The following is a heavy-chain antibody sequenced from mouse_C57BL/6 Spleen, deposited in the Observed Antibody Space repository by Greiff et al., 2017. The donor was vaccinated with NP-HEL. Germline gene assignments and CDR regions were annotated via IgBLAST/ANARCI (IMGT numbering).Heavy chain of an antibody. J-gene: IGHJ2*01. D-gene: IGHD1-1*01. Sequence: QVQLKESGAELVKPGASVKLSCKASGYTFTEYTIHWVKQRSGQGLEWIGWFYPGSGSIKYNEKFKDKATLTADKSSSTVYMELSRLTSEDSAVYFCARHEGYYGSRGYFDYWGQGTTLTVSS. V-gene: IGHV1-62-2*01. CDR1: GYTFTEYT. CDR2: FYPGSGSI. CDR3: ARHEGYYGSRGYFDY.